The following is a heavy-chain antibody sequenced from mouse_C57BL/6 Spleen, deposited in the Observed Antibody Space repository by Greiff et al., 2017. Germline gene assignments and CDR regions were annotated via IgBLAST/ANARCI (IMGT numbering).Heavy chain of an antibody. CDR1: GFTFSSYG. J-gene: IGHJ4*01. CDR3: ARHRGDYDFSYAMDY. Sequence: EVKLMESGGDLVKPGGSLKLSCAASGFTFSSYGMSWVRQTPDKRLEWVATISSGGSYTYYPDSVKGRFAISRDNAKNTLYLQMSSLKSEDTAMYYCARHRGDYDFSYAMDYWGQGTSVTVSS. CDR2: ISSGGSYT. D-gene: IGHD2-4*01. V-gene: IGHV5-6*01.